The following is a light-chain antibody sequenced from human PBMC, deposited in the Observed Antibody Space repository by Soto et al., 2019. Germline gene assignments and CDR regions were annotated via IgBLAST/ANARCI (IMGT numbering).Light chain of an antibody. J-gene: IGKJ3*01. V-gene: IGKV1-39*01. CDR1: QSISTY. CDR3: QQSYSTHFT. Sequence: DIQMTQSPSSLSASVGDRVTITCRASQSISTYLNWYQQKPGKAPKLLIYAASSLQSGVPSRFRGSGSGTDFSLTISSLQPEDFATYYCQQSYSTHFTFGPGTKVDIK. CDR2: AAS.